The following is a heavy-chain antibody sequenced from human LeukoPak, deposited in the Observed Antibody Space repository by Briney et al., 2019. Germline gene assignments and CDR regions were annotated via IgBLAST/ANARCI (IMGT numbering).Heavy chain of an antibody. CDR1: GYTFTSYY. V-gene: IGHV1-46*01. J-gene: IGHJ4*02. CDR3: ARAAGYYDILTQGY. Sequence: AASVKVSCKASGYTFTSYYMHWVRQAPGQGLEWMGIINPSGGSTSYAQKFQGRVTMTTDTSTSTAYMELRSLRSDDTAVYYCARAAGYYDILTQGYWGQGTLVTVSS. D-gene: IGHD3-9*01. CDR2: INPSGGST.